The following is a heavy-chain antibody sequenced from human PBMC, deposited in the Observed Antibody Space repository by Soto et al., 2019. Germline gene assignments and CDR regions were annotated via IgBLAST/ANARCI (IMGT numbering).Heavy chain of an antibody. D-gene: IGHD3-9*01. Sequence: QVHLVESGGGLVKPGGSLRLSCAVSGFTFSDYYMSWIRQAPGKGLEWVAYISSGGTTIYYGDSVKGRFAISRDNAKNSLYLQMSSLRAEDTAVYCCARDYDILTGYSPFDYWGQGTLVTVSS. V-gene: IGHV3-11*01. J-gene: IGHJ4*02. CDR3: ARDYDILTGYSPFDY. CDR1: GFTFSDYY. CDR2: ISSGGTTI.